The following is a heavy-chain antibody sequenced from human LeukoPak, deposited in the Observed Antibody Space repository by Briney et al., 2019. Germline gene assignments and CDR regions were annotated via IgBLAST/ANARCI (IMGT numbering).Heavy chain of an antibody. J-gene: IGHJ6*02. V-gene: IGHV3-23*01. CDR1: GFTFSSYA. Sequence: PGGSLRLSCAASGFTFSSYAMSWVRQAPGKGLEWVSAISGSGGSTYYADSVKGRFTISRDNSKNTLYLQMNSLRAEDTAVYYCAKTPTTTVVVPAADAVGSSDVWGQGTTVAVSS. CDR2: ISGSGGST. D-gene: IGHD2-2*01. CDR3: AKTPTTTVVVPAADAVGSSDV.